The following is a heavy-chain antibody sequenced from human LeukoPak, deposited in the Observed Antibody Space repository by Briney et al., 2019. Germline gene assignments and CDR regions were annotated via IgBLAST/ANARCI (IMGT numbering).Heavy chain of an antibody. CDR3: ARAHYYGSGSYDY. D-gene: IGHD3-10*01. V-gene: IGHV1-2*02. J-gene: IGHJ4*02. CDR2: INPNSGGT. CDR1: GYTFTGYY. Sequence: ASVKVSCKASGYTFTGYYIHWVRQAPGQGLEWMGWINPNSGGTNYAQKFQGRVTMTRDTSISTAYMELSRLRSDDTAVYYCARAHYYGSGSYDYWGQGTLVTVSS.